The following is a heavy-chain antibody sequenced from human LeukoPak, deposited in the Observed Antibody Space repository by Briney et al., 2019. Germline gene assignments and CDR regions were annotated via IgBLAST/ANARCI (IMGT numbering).Heavy chain of an antibody. D-gene: IGHD3-16*01. CDR3: ARDGFYGDFDY. J-gene: IGHJ4*02. V-gene: IGHV3-21*01. CDR2: ISSSSSYI. Sequence: PGGSLRLSCAASGFTFSSYSMNWVRQAPGKGLEWVSSISSSSSYIYCADSVKGRFTISRDNAKNSLYLQMNSLRAEDTAVYYCARDGFYGDFDYWGQGTLVTVSS. CDR1: GFTFSSYS.